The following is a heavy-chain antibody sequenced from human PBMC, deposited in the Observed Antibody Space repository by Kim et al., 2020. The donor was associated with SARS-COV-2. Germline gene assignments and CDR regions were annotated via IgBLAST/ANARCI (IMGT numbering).Heavy chain of an antibody. Sequence: SETLSLTCTVSGGSISSSSYYWGWIRQPPGKGLEWIGSIYYSGSTYYNPSLKSRVTISVDTSKNQFSLKLSSVTAADTAVYYCARNTYYYDSSGYYYLLCYFYYGVHVWGQGTAVTVFS. V-gene: IGHV4-39*01. CDR2: IYYSGST. D-gene: IGHD3-22*01. CDR1: GGSISSSSYY. CDR3: ARNTYYYDSSGYYYLLCYFYYGVHV. J-gene: IGHJ6*02.